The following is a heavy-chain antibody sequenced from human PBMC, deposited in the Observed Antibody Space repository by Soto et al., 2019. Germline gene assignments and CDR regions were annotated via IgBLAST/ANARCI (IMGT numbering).Heavy chain of an antibody. J-gene: IGHJ3*02. Sequence: SGFTFRSYGMHWVRQAPAKGLEWVAVISYDGSNKYYADSVKGRFTISRDNSKNTLYLQMNSLRAEDTAVYYCAKGGVGSTSNAFDIWGQGTMVTVSS. D-gene: IGHD1-26*01. CDR2: ISYDGSNK. CDR1: GFTFRSYG. V-gene: IGHV3-30*18. CDR3: AKGGVGSTSNAFDI.